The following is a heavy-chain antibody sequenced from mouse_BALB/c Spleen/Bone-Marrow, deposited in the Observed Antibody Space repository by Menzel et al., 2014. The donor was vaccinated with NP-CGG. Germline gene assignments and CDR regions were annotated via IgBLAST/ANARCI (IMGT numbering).Heavy chain of an antibody. CDR1: GYTFTSYW. D-gene: IGHD1-1*01. J-gene: IGHJ2*02. Sequence: QVQLQQSGAELVRPGASVKLSCKASGYTFTSYWINWVKQRPGQGLEWIGNIYPSDSYTNYNQKFKDKATLTVDKSSSTAYMQLSSPTSEDSAVYYCTTSYGSSFEYHFDYWGQGTSLTGSS. CDR2: IYPSDSYT. V-gene: IGHV1-69*02. CDR3: TTSYGSSFEYHFDY.